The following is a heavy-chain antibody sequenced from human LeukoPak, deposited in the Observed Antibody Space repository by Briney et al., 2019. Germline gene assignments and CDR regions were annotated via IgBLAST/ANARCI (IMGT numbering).Heavy chain of an antibody. CDR2: TNPNSGGT. Sequence: ASVKVSCKASGYTFTGYYMHWVRQAPGQGLEWMGWTNPNSGGTNYAQKFQGRVTMTRDTSISTAYMELSRLRSDDTAVYYCARDSRRIVVVPAAIPYWGQGTLVTVSS. V-gene: IGHV1-2*02. D-gene: IGHD2-2*02. CDR3: ARDSRRIVVVPAAIPY. J-gene: IGHJ4*02. CDR1: GYTFTGYY.